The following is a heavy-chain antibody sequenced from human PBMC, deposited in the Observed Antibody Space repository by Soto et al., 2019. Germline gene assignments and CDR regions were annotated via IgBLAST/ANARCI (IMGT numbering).Heavy chain of an antibody. D-gene: IGHD6-19*01. CDR2: INPNSGGT. Sequence: QVQLVQSGAEVKKPGVSVKVSCKASGYTFTGYYMHWVRQAPGQGLEWMGWINPNSGGTNYAQKFQGRVTMTRDTSISTAYMELSRLRSDDTAVYYCARGWLGYWIAVAGPLGYWGQGTLVTVSS. J-gene: IGHJ4*02. CDR1: GYTFTGYY. V-gene: IGHV1-2*02. CDR3: ARGWLGYWIAVAGPLGY.